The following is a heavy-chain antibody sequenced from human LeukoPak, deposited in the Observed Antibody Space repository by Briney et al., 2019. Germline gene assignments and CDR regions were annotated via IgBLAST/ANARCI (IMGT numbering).Heavy chain of an antibody. CDR2: ISAYNGNT. Sequence: ASVKVSCKASGYTFNTYGISWVRQAPGPRPEWMGWISAYNGNTNYAQKFQGRVTMTTDTSTSTAYMELRSLRSDDTAVYFCARDLIAVRPGWFDPWGQGTLVTVSS. CDR3: ARDLIAVRPGWFDP. D-gene: IGHD6-6*01. J-gene: IGHJ5*02. V-gene: IGHV1-18*01. CDR1: GYTFNTYG.